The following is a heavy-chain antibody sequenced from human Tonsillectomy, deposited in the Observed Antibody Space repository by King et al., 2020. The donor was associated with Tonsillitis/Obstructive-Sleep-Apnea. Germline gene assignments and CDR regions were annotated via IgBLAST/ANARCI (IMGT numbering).Heavy chain of an antibody. CDR2: IDSGGST. CDR1: GFTVSSNY. J-gene: IGHJ5*02. Sequence: VQLVESGGGLVQPGGSLRLSCAASGFTVSSNYMSWVRQAPGKGLEWVSFIDSGGSTYYADSVKGRFIISRDNSKNTLYLQMNSLRGEDTAVYYCTRAATGTTLIYWFDPWGQGTLVTVSS. D-gene: IGHD1-7*01. V-gene: IGHV3-66*01. CDR3: TRAATGTTLIYWFDP.